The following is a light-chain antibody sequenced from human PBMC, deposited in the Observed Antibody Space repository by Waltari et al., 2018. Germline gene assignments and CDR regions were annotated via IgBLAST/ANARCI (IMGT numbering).Light chain of an antibody. J-gene: IGKJ4*01. CDR2: AAS. CDR1: QGITDY. CDR3: QQSHSSTLT. V-gene: IGKV1-39*01. Sequence: DIQMTQSPSSLSASVGDRVPITCRASQGITDYLNWYQQMPGKAPKLLIYAASNLQSGVPSRFSGSGSGTGFTLTISNLRPEDSATYYCQQSHSSTLTFGGGTKVEIK.